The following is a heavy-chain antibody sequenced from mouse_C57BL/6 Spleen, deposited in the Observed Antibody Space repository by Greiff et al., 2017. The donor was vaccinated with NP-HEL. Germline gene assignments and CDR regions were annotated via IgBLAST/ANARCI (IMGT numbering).Heavy chain of an antibody. V-gene: IGHV3-6*01. CDR3: ARDRGYVDWFAY. CDR2: ISYDGSN. Sequence: DVKLQESGPGLVKPSQSLSLTCSVTGYSITSGYYWNWIRQFPGNKLEWMGYISYDGSNNYNPSLKNRISITRDTSKNQFFLKLNSVTTEDTATYYCARDRGYVDWFAYWGQGTLVTVSA. CDR1: GYSITSGYY. J-gene: IGHJ3*01. D-gene: IGHD3-1*01.